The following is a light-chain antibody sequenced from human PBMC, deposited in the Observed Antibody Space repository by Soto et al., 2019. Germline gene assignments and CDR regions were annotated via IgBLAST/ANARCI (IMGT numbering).Light chain of an antibody. Sequence: DIQMTQSPSTLSASVGDRVTITWRASQSISIWLAWYQQKPGKAPKLLIYDASSLKSGVPSRFSGSGSGTEFTLTISSLQPDDFATYFCQQYNSYSATFGQGTKVEIK. CDR1: QSISIW. CDR2: DAS. J-gene: IGKJ1*01. CDR3: QQYNSYSAT. V-gene: IGKV1-5*01.